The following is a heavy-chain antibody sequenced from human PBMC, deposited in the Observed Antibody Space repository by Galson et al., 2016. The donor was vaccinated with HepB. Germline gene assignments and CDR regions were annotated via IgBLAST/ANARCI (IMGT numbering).Heavy chain of an antibody. Sequence: ETLSLTCAVYGESFSGYYWSWIRQPPGKGLKWIGEINHRGSSNYTSSLKRRLTISVDMSKTQFSLKLASLTAGDTAVYYCARGMAYSSYTYSPPRDVWGQGTPVTVSS. CDR2: INHRGSS. CDR3: ARGMAYSSYTYSPPRDV. CDR1: GESFSGYY. D-gene: IGHD6-19*01. V-gene: IGHV4-34*01. J-gene: IGHJ6*02.